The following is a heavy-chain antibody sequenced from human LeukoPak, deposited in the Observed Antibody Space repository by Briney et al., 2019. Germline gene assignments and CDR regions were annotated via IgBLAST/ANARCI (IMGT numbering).Heavy chain of an antibody. Sequence: TSETLSLTCAVYGGSFSGYYWSWIRQPPGKGLEWIGEINHSGSTNYNPSLKSRVTISVDTSKNQFSLKLSSVTAADTAVYYCARGLRQLVRSWHYWGQGTLVTVSS. CDR2: INHSGST. J-gene: IGHJ4*02. CDR3: ARGLRQLVRSWHY. D-gene: IGHD6-6*01. V-gene: IGHV4-34*01. CDR1: GGSFSGYY.